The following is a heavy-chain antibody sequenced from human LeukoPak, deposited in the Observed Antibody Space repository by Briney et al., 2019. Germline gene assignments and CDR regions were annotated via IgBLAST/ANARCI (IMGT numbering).Heavy chain of an antibody. V-gene: IGHV3-20*01. D-gene: IGHD3-22*01. J-gene: IGHJ5*02. CDR3: AKVVVSTHNWFDP. CDR2: INWNGGST. Sequence: PGGSLRLSCAASGFSFDDFGMSWVRQVPGKGLEWVSGINWNGGSTGYADSVKGRFTISRDNAKNSLYLQMNSLRAEDTALYHCAKVVVSTHNWFDPWGQGTLVTVSS. CDR1: GFSFDDFG.